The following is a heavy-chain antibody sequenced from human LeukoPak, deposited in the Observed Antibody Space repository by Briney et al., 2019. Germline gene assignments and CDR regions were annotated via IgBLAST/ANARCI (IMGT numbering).Heavy chain of an antibody. CDR2: ISSSSSYK. J-gene: IGHJ4*02. CDR3: MSYAGRSDDY. D-gene: IGHD3-16*01. CDR1: GFTFSRYS. Sequence: GGSLRLSCAASGFTFSRYSMNWVRQAPGKGLEWVSSISSSSSYKYYADSVKGRFTISRDNAKNSLHLQMNSLRAEDTAVYYCMSYAGRSDDYWGQGTLVTVSS. V-gene: IGHV3-21*01.